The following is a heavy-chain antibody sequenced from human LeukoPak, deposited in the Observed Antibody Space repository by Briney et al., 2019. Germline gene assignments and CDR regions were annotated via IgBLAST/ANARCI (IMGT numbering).Heavy chain of an antibody. J-gene: IGHJ4*02. CDR2: IYYSGST. CDR3: ARSIAAAGRGGAPGY. CDR1: GGSISGYY. Sequence: SETLSLTCTVSGGSISGYYWSWIRQPPGKGLEWIGYIYYSGSTSYNPSLKSRLTISVDTSKSQFSLKLSSVTAADTAVYYCARSIAAAGRGGAPGYWGQGTLVTVSS. V-gene: IGHV4-59*01. D-gene: IGHD6-13*01.